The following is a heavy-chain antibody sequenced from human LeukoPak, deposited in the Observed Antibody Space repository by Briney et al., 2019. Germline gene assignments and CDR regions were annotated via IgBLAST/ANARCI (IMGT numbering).Heavy chain of an antibody. J-gene: IGHJ4*02. Sequence: SQTLSLTCAVSGGSISSGGYPWSWIRQPPGKGLEWIGYIYHSGSTNYNPSLKSRVTISVDKSKNQFSLKLSSVTAADTAVYYCVGSSGPFDYWGQGTLVTVSS. D-gene: IGHD3-22*01. V-gene: IGHV4-30-2*01. CDR3: VGSSGPFDY. CDR1: GGSISSGGYP. CDR2: IYHSGST.